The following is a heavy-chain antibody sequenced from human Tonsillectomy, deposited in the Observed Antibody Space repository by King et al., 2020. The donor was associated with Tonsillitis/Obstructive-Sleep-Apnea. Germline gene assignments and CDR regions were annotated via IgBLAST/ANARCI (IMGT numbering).Heavy chain of an antibody. J-gene: IGHJ6*03. V-gene: IGHV4-34*01. CDR1: GGSFSGYY. CDR2: INHSGST. Sequence: VQLQQWGAGLLKPLETLSLTCAVYGGSFSGYYWSWIRQPPGKGLEWIGEINHSGSTNYNPSLKSRVTISVDTSKNQFSLKLSSVTAADTAVYYCARVLRFLEWFPYMDVWGKGTTVTVSS. CDR3: ARVLRFLEWFPYMDV. D-gene: IGHD3-3*01.